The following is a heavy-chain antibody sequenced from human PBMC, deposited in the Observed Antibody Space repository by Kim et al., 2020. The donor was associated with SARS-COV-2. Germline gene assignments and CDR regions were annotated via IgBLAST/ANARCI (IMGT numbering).Heavy chain of an antibody. CDR2: IYSGGIT. Sequence: GGSLRLSCAASGFTVSDYRMSWVRQSPGKGLEWVSGIYSGGITYYADSVKGRFTISRHNSGNTVYLRMNSLRAEDTAVYYCARQLGPTLNYWGQGTLVT. J-gene: IGHJ4*02. CDR1: GFTVSDYR. CDR3: ARQLGPTLNY. D-gene: IGHD1-26*01. V-gene: IGHV3-53*04.